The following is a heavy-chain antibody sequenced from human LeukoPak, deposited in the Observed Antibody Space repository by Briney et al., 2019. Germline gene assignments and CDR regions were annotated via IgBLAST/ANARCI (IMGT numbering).Heavy chain of an antibody. Sequence: GGSLRLSCAASDFAFSSYWMNWVGQAPGKGLEWVANINGDGRDTYYVGSVRGRFTISRDNADNSLYLQMHNLRGDDTAVYYCARGVNSAIDWWGQGTLVTVSS. CDR1: DFAFSSYW. CDR3: ARGVNSAIDW. D-gene: IGHD3-10*01. CDR2: INGDGRDT. V-gene: IGHV3-7*01. J-gene: IGHJ4*02.